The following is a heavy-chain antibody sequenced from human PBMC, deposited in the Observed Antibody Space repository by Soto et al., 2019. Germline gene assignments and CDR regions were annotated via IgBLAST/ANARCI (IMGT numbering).Heavy chain of an antibody. D-gene: IGHD1-26*01. Sequence: GESLKISCKGSGYSFTSYWIGWVRQMPEKSLEWMGIIYPGDSDTRYSPSFQGQVTISADKSISTAYRQWSSLKASDTAMYYCARTFIVGATTVWFDPWGQGTLVTVSS. CDR3: ARTFIVGATTVWFDP. CDR2: IYPGDSDT. J-gene: IGHJ5*02. CDR1: GYSFTSYW. V-gene: IGHV5-51*01.